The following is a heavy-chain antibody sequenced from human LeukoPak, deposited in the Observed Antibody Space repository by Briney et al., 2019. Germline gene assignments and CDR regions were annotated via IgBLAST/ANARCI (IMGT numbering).Heavy chain of an antibody. CDR2: IKSKTDGGTT. CDR1: GFTFSNAW. CDR3: TTVTLYDSSGYYYVDYFDY. J-gene: IGHJ4*02. D-gene: IGHD3-22*01. Sequence: GGSLRLSCAASGFTFSNAWMSWVRQAPGKGLEWVGRIKSKTDGGTTDYAATVKGRFTISSDDSKNTLYLQMNSLKTEDTAVYYCTTVTLYDSSGYYYVDYFDYWGQGTLVTVSS. V-gene: IGHV3-15*01.